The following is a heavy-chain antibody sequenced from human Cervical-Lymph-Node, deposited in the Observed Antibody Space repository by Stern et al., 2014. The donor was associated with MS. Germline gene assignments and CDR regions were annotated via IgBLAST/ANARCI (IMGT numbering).Heavy chain of an antibody. Sequence: QVQLVESGPGLVKPSQTLSLTCTVSGGSISSGDYYWSWIRPPPGKGLEWIGYIYYSGSTYYNPSLKSRVTISVDTSKNQFSLKLSSVTAADTAVYYCAREGPRTGTLVYWGQGTLVTVSS. J-gene: IGHJ4*02. V-gene: IGHV4-30-4*01. CDR3: AREGPRTGTLVY. CDR1: GGSISSGDYY. CDR2: IYYSGST. D-gene: IGHD3/OR15-3a*01.